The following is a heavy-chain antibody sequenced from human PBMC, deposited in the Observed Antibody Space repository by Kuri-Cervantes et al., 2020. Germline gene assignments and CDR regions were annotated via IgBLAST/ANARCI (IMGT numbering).Heavy chain of an antibody. D-gene: IGHD2-15*01. CDR3: VRDRYSVAGDGYFGY. CDR2: IYHTGNT. Sequence: GSLRLSCSVFGNSISSSNWWNWVRQAPGRGPEWIGEIYHTGNTNYNPSLRNRVTISIDKSKNQFSLMMNSVTAADTAMYYCVRDRYSVAGDGYFGYWGQGTLVTVSS. CDR1: GNSISSSNW. V-gene: IGHV4-4*02. J-gene: IGHJ4*02.